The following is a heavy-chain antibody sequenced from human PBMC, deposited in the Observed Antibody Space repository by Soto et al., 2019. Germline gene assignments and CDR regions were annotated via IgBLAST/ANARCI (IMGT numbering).Heavy chain of an antibody. CDR3: ARLGVVAATWLDY. CDR2: IYYSGST. J-gene: IGHJ4*02. V-gene: IGHV4-59*08. D-gene: IGHD2-15*01. Sequence: SETLSLTCTVSGGSISSYYWSWIRQPPGKGLEWIGYIYYSGSTNYNPSLKSRVTISVDTSKNQFSLKLSSVTAADTAVYYCARLGVVAATWLDYWGQGTLVTVSS. CDR1: GGSISSYY.